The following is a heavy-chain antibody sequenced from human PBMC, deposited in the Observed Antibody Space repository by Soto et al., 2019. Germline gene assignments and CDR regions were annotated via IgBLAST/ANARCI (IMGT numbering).Heavy chain of an antibody. D-gene: IGHD3-22*01. J-gene: IGHJ4*02. CDR3: ARGNPDYDSSGYYYYFDY. CDR1: GGSFSGYY. Sequence: SETLSLTCAVYGGSFSGYYWSWIRQPPGKGLEWIGEINHSGSTNYNPSLKSRVTISVDTSKNQFSLKLSSVTAADTAVYYCARGNPDYDSSGYYYYFDYWGQGTLVTVSS. V-gene: IGHV4-34*01. CDR2: INHSGST.